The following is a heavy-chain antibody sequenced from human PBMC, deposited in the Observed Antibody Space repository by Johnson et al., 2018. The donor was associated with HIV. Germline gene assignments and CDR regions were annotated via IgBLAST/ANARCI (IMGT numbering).Heavy chain of an antibody. D-gene: IGHD6-19*01. J-gene: IGHJ3*02. V-gene: IGHV3-9*01. Sequence: VQLVESGGGLVQPGRSLRLSCAASGFSFQDHAMHWVRQAPGKGLEWVSGISWNSGSIGYADSMKGRFTVSRDNAKNSLYLQMNSLRAEDTAVYYCARYSSGWYGAFDIWGQGTMVTVSS. CDR3: ARYSSGWYGAFDI. CDR2: ISWNSGSI. CDR1: GFSFQDHA.